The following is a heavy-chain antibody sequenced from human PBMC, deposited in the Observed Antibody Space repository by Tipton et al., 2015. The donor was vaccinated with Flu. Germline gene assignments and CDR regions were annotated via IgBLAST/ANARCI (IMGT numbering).Heavy chain of an antibody. CDR3: ARGRGIAAAGPCDY. Sequence: TLSLTCTVSGGSTSSYYWSWIRQPPGKGLEWIGYIYYSGSTNYNPSLKSRVTISVDTSKNQFSLKLSSVTAADTAVYYCARGRGIAAAGPCDYWGQGTLVTVSS. J-gene: IGHJ4*02. D-gene: IGHD6-13*01. V-gene: IGHV4-59*01. CDR2: IYYSGST. CDR1: GGSTSSYY.